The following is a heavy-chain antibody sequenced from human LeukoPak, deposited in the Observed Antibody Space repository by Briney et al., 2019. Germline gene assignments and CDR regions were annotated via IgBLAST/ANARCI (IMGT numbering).Heavy chain of an antibody. D-gene: IGHD3-3*01. V-gene: IGHV1-2*06. CDR2: INTNSDGT. CDR1: GYTFTVYY. Sequence: ASVKVSCKASGYTFTVYYVHWVRHAPGQGLEWMGRINTNSDGTNYAQKFPGRVTMTRDTSISTANMELSRLRSDDTAVYYCARDFRDYDFWSVYPRNRFDPWGQGTLVTVSS. J-gene: IGHJ5*02. CDR3: ARDFRDYDFWSVYPRNRFDP.